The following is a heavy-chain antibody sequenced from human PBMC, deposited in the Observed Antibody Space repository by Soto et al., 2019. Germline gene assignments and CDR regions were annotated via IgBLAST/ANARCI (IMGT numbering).Heavy chain of an antibody. J-gene: IGHJ4*02. CDR3: AKDRRRGVGY. V-gene: IGHV3-23*01. D-gene: IGHD3-10*01. Sequence: EVQLLESGGGLVQPGGSLRLSCAASGFTFSSYGMSWVRQTPGKGLEWVSTISVSGGNTHYADSVKGRFTISRDNSKNTLFLQMNSLRAEDTAVYYCAKDRRRGVGYWGQGTLVTVSS. CDR1: GFTFSSYG. CDR2: ISVSGGNT.